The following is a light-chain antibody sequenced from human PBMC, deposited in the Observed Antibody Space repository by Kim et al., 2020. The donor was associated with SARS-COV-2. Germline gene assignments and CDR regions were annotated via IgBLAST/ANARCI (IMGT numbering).Light chain of an antibody. V-gene: IGKV3-20*01. CDR1: QTVTSSY. J-gene: IGKJ4*01. CDR3: QQYFNSPVT. Sequence: SPGERATLSCRASQTVTSSYLVWYQQTPGQPPRLLIYDASRRATGIPDSFSGSGSGTDFTLTINGLEPEDSAVYYCQQYFNSPVTFGGGTKVDIK. CDR2: DAS.